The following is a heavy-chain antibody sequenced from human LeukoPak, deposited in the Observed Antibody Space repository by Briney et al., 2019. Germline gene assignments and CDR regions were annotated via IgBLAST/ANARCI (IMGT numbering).Heavy chain of an antibody. J-gene: IGHJ5*02. V-gene: IGHV4-30-2*01. D-gene: IGHD6-19*01. CDR1: GGSISSGGYS. CDR3: ARVVGSGWFFWFDP. Sequence: SQTLPLTCAVSGGSISSGGYSWSWIRQPPGKGLEWIGYIYHSGSTYYNPSLKSRVTISVDRSKSQFSLKLSSVTAADTAVYYCARVVGSGWFFWFDPWGQGTLVTVSS. CDR2: IYHSGST.